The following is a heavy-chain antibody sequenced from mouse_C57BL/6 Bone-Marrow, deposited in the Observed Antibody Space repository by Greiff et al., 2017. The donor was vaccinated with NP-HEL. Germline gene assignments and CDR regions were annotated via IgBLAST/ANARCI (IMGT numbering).Heavy chain of an antibody. CDR3: ARHGNWNYFDY. CDR1: GFTFSDYY. D-gene: IGHD4-1*01. CDR2: ISNGGGST. J-gene: IGHJ2*01. V-gene: IGHV5-12*01. Sequence: EVQGVESGGGLVQPGGSLKLSCAASGFTFSDYYMYWVRQTPEKRLEWVAYISNGGGSTYYPDTVKGRFTISRDNAKNTLYLQMSRLKSEDTAMYYCARHGNWNYFDYWGQGTTLTVSS.